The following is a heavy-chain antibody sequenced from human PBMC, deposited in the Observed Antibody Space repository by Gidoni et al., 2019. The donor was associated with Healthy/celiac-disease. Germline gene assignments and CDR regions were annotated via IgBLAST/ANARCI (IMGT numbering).Heavy chain of an antibody. CDR3: AISGPWELLPFDY. Sequence: QVQLVESGGGVVQPGRSLRLSCAASGLTFSSYGMHWVRQAPGKGLEWVAVISYDGSNKYYADSVKGRFTISRDNSKNTLYLQMNSLRAEDTAVYYCAISGPWELLPFDYWGQGTLVTVSS. CDR2: ISYDGSNK. V-gene: IGHV3-30*03. J-gene: IGHJ4*02. D-gene: IGHD1-26*01. CDR1: GLTFSSYG.